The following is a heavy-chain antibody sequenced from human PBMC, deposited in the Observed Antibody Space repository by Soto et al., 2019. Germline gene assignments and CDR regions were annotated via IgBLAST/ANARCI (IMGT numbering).Heavy chain of an antibody. J-gene: IGHJ4*02. V-gene: IGHV3-74*01. CDR1: GFTFSGYW. CDR3: ARTIVGAAFDS. D-gene: IGHD1-26*01. Sequence: EVQLVESGGGLVQPGGSLRLSCAASGFTFSGYWMHWVRQAPGKGLVWVSRIDSDGSNTNYADSLKGRFTISRDNAKNTLYLQMNRLRADDTAVYYCARTIVGAAFDSWGQGTLVTVAS. CDR2: IDSDGSNT.